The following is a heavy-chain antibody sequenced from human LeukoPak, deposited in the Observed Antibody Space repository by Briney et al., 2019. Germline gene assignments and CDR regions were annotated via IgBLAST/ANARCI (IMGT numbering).Heavy chain of an antibody. V-gene: IGHV4-4*07. Sequence: SETLSLTCTVSGGSISSYYWSWIRQPAGKGLEWIGRIYTSGSTNYNPSLKSRVTMSVDTSKNQFSLKLSSVTAADTAVYYCARDGILTGNSYYYYYMDVWGKGTTVTISS. J-gene: IGHJ6*03. CDR1: GGSISSYY. CDR2: IYTSGST. D-gene: IGHD3-9*01. CDR3: ARDGILTGNSYYYYYMDV.